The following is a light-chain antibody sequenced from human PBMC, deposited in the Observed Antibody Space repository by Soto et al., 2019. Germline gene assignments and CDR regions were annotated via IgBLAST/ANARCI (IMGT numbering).Light chain of an antibody. J-gene: IGKJ3*01. CDR2: TIS. CDR3: LQHYAFPFT. CDR1: QDIGTS. V-gene: IGKV1-17*01. Sequence: DIQMTQSPSSLSAAVGGRVTITCRSSQDIGTSLDWFQQKPGTAPKRLIYTISDLQSGVPSRFSGGGSGTEFPLTISSLQPEDSATYYCLQHYAFPFTFGPGTKV.